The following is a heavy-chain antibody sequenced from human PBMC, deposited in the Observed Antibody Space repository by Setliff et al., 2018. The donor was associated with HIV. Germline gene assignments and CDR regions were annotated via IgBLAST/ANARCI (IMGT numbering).Heavy chain of an antibody. J-gene: IGHJ4*02. CDR2: ISTDSDFI. CDR1: RFNFSNYA. Sequence: GGSLRLSCAASRFNFSNYAMNWVRQAPGKGLEWVSSISTDSDFIYYADSVKGRFTISRDNSKNTLYLQMNSLSAEDTALYYCANLIGEADTPYWGQGTLVTVSS. D-gene: IGHD6-13*01. CDR3: ANLIGEADTPY. V-gene: IGHV3-21*01.